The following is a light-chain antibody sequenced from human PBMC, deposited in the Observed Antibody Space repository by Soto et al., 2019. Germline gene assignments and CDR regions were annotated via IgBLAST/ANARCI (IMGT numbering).Light chain of an antibody. Sequence: EIVMTQSPATLSVSPGERATLSCRASQGISRNLAWYQQKPGQAPRLLIYGASTRATGIPARFSGSGSGTEFTLTISSLQSEDFAVYYCQQYNNWPYTFGQGTKVDIK. CDR3: QQYNNWPYT. CDR2: GAS. V-gene: IGKV3D-15*01. CDR1: QGISRN. J-gene: IGKJ2*01.